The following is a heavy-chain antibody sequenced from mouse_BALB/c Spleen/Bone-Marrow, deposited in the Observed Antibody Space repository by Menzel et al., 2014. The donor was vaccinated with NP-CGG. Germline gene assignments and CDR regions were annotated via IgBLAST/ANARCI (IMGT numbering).Heavy chain of an antibody. D-gene: IGHD1-1*01. CDR1: GYSFXSYW. V-gene: IGHV1-61*01. CDR2: IHPSDTET. CDR3: ARLEGNYGSTFAY. J-gene: IGHJ3*01. Sequence: QVQLQQSGAELVRPGASVKLSCKASGYSFXSYWMNWVKQRPGHGLEWIGMIHPSDTETRLNRRFKDKATLTVDKSSSTAYMQLNSPTSEDSAVYYCARLEGNYGSTFAYWGQGTLVTVSA.